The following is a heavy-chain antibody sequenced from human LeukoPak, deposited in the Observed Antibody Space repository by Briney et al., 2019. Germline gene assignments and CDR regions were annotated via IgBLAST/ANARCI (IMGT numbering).Heavy chain of an antibody. D-gene: IGHD3-16*02. CDR3: ARLGDFVWGRYRPGFDH. CDR2: INPNSGGT. V-gene: IGHV1-2*02. J-gene: IGHJ4*02. CDR1: GYTFSDYY. Sequence: GASVKVSCTASGYTFSDYYIHWLRQAPGQGLEWMGWINPNSGGTNYAQKFQGRVTMTRDTSISTAYMELSRLRSDDTAVYYCARLGDFVWGRYRPGFDHWGQGTLVTVSS.